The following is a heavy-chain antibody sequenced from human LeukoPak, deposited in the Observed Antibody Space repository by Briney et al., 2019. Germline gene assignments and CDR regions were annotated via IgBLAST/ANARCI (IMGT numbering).Heavy chain of an antibody. CDR1: GYTFSIYD. CDR3: GTPLDTDAFDI. CDR2: INPSSDTT. Sequence: ASVKVSCKASGYTFSIYDMQWVRQAPGQGLEWMGIINPSSDTTGYAQKFQGRVTMTRDTSTSTVYMELSSLRSEDTAMYYCGTPLDTDAFDIWGQGTMVTVSS. J-gene: IGHJ3*02. V-gene: IGHV1-46*01. D-gene: IGHD3/OR15-3a*01.